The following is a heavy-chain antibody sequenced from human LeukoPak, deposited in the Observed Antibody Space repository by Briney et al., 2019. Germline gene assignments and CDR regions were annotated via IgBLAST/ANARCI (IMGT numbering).Heavy chain of an antibody. V-gene: IGHV1-2*02. D-gene: IGHD4-23*01. J-gene: IGHJ3*02. CDR1: GYTFTGYY. Sequence: GASVKVSCKASGYTFTGYYMHWVRQAPGQGLEWMGWINPNSGGTNYAQKFQGRVTMTRDTSISTAYMELSRLRSDDTAVYYCARGTTVVNNAFDIWGQGTMVTVSS. CDR3: ARGTTVVNNAFDI. CDR2: INPNSGGT.